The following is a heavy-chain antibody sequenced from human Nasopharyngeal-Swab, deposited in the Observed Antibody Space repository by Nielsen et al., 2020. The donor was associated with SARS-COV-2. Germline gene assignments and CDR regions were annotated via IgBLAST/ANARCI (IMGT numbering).Heavy chain of an antibody. D-gene: IGHD4-17*01. Sequence: SLKISCAASGFTFDDYAMHWVRQARGKGLEWVSGISWNSGSIGYADSVKGRFTISRDNAKNSLYLQMNSLRAEDTALYYCAKDIGSYGDYVFDYWGQGTLVTVSS. V-gene: IGHV3-9*01. J-gene: IGHJ4*02. CDR3: AKDIGSYGDYVFDY. CDR2: ISWNSGSI. CDR1: GFTFDDYA.